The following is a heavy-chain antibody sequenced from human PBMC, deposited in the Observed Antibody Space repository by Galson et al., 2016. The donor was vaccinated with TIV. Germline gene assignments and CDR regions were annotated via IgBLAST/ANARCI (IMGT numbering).Heavy chain of an antibody. CDR1: GFTFSSYS. CDR3: ARGGSDSDY. V-gene: IGHV3-7*01. J-gene: IGHJ4*02. CDR2: IKEDGSEK. D-gene: IGHD2-21*01. Sequence: SLRLSCAGSGFTFSSYSMTWVRQAPGKGLEWVANIKEDGSEKNYVDLVKGRFTISRDNAKNSLYLQMNSVRAEDTAVYYCARGGSDSDYWGQGTLVTVSS.